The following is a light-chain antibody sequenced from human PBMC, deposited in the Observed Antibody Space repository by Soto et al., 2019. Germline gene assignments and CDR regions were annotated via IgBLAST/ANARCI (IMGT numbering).Light chain of an antibody. CDR1: QSVSSSY. V-gene: IGKV3-20*01. Sequence: EIVLTQSPGTLSLSPGERATLSCRASQSVSSSYLAWYQRRPGQATRLLIYGASSRATGIPDRFSGSGSGTEFTLTISSLQSEDFAVYYCQQYNNWPITFGQGTRLEN. J-gene: IGKJ5*01. CDR3: QQYNNWPIT. CDR2: GAS.